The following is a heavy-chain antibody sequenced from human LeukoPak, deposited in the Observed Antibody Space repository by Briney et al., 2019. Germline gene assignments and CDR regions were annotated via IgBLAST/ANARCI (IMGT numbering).Heavy chain of an antibody. CDR2: IYYSGST. J-gene: IGHJ6*03. V-gene: IGHV4-59*08. D-gene: IGHD2-2*01. CDR1: GGSISSYY. Sequence: SETLSLTCTVSGGSISSYYWSWIRQPPGKGLEWIGYIYYSGSTNYNPSLKSRVTISVDTSKNQFSLKLSSVTAADTAVYYCARHHCSSTSCYANYHYMDVWGKGTTVTVSS. CDR3: ARHHCSSTSCYANYHYMDV.